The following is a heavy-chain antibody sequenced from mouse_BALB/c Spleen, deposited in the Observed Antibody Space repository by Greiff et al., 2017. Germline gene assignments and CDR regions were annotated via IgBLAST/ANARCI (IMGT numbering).Heavy chain of an antibody. CDR2: IRNKANGYTT. J-gene: IGHJ2*01. CDR1: GFTFTDYY. Sequence: EVKLVESGGGLVQPGGSLRLSCATSGFTFTDYYMSWVRQPPGKALEWLGFIRNKANGYTTEYSASVKGRFTISRDNSQSILYLQMNTLRAEDSATYYCARDSMITTLDYWGQGTTLTVSS. CDR3: ARDSMITTLDY. V-gene: IGHV7-3*02. D-gene: IGHD2-4*01.